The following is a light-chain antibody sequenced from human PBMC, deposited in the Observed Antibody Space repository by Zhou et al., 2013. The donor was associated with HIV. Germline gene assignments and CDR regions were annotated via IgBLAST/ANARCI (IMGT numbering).Light chain of an antibody. CDR1: QSISSW. J-gene: IGKJ1*01. Sequence: DIQMTQSPSTLSASVGDRVTITCRASQSISSWLAWYQQKPGKAPKLLIYKASSLESGVPSRSSGSGSGTEFTLTISSLQPDDFATYYCQQYNTGTFGQGTKVEIK. V-gene: IGKV1-5*03. CDR3: QQYNTGT. CDR2: KAS.